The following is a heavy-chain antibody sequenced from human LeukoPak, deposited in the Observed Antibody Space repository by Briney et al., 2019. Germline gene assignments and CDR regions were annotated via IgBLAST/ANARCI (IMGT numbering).Heavy chain of an antibody. CDR2: ISSNGGST. V-gene: IGHV3-64*01. Sequence: GGSLRLSCAASGFTFSSYAMHWVRQAPGKGLEYVSAISSNGGSTYYANSVKGRFTISRDNSKNTLYLQMGSLRAEDMAVYYCARGYCSGGSCYWGYFDYWGQGTLVTVSS. J-gene: IGHJ4*02. D-gene: IGHD2-15*01. CDR3: ARGYCSGGSCYWGYFDY. CDR1: GFTFSSYA.